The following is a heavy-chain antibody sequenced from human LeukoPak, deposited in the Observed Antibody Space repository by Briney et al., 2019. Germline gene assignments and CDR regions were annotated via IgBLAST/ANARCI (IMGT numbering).Heavy chain of an antibody. CDR3: ARPYCSGGSCYSPPDY. CDR1: GITLSSYW. D-gene: IGHD2-15*01. CDR2: INTDGSTT. Sequence: GGSLRLSCAASGITLSSYWIHWVRQAPGKGLVWVSLINTDGSTTTYADSVRGRFTITRDNAKNTVYLQMNSLRVEDTAVYYCARPYCSGGSCYSPPDYWGQGTLVTVSS. V-gene: IGHV3-74*01. J-gene: IGHJ4*02.